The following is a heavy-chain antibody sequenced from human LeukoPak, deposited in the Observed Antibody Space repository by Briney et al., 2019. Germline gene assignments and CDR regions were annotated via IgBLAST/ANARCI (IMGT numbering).Heavy chain of an antibody. Sequence: GASVKVSCKASGGTSSSDAISWVRQAPGQRPEWMGKVTPILGIANYAPKFQGRVTLIADKSTSTAYMELSSLRSEDTAVYYCARAPPGYGGNSGWFDPWGQGTLVTVSS. J-gene: IGHJ5*02. D-gene: IGHD4-23*01. CDR1: GGTSSSDA. V-gene: IGHV1-69*04. CDR2: VTPILGIA. CDR3: ARAPPGYGGNSGWFDP.